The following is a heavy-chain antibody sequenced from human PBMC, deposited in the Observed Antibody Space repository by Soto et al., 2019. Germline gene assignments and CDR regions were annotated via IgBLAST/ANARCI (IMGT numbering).Heavy chain of an antibody. CDR3: ATLKRETISSTWYWFAP. D-gene: IGHD6-13*01. V-gene: IGHV3-23*01. CDR2: ISGDGGST. Sequence: GGSLRLSCAASGLAFNNYAMAWVRQAAGKGLEWVSAISGDGGSTYHADSVKGRFTISRDSSRNTMYLQMNSLRAEDTAVYYCATLKRETISSTWYWFAPWGQGTLVTVSS. CDR1: GLAFNNYA. J-gene: IGHJ5*02.